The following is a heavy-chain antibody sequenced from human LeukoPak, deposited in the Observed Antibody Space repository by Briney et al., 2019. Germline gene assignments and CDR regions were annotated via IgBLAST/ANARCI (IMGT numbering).Heavy chain of an antibody. D-gene: IGHD2-21*01. CDR1: GFTFTNAW. CDR3: TTDLPGDPTDY. J-gene: IGHJ4*02. V-gene: IGHV3-15*01. CDR2: IKSKPVGWAT. Sequence: GGSLRLSCAASGFTFTNAWMNWVRQAPGKGLEWVGRIKSKPVGWATDYAAPVKGRLTISRDDSISTLYLQMNSLKTEDTAVYYCTTDLPGDPTDYRGQGTLVTVSS.